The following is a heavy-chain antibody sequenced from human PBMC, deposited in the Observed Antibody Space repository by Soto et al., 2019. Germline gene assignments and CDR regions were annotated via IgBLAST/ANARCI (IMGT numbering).Heavy chain of an antibody. CDR2: ISISSSYI. J-gene: IGHJ6*02. Sequence: GGSLRLSCAASGFTFSSYSMNWVRQAPGKGLEWVSSISISSSYIYYADSVKGRFTISRDNAKNSVYLQMNSLRAEDTAIYYCAGSNWAGGDGMDVWGQRTTVTVSS. CDR1: GFTFSSYS. CDR3: AGSNWAGGDGMDV. D-gene: IGHD7-27*01. V-gene: IGHV3-21*01.